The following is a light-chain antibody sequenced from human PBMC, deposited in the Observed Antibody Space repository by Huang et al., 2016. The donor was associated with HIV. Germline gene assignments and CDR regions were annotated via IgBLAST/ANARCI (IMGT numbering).Light chain of an antibody. CDR3: QQYGTSPPSLT. Sequence: EIVLTQSPGTLSLSPGGRATLACRASQSVSCTYLAWYQQKPGQAPRLLIYGTSLSATGIPDRFSGSGSATDFTLTISRLEPEDFAVYYCQQYGTSPPSLTFGGGTKVEIK. CDR2: GTS. V-gene: IGKV3-20*01. CDR1: QSVSCTY. J-gene: IGKJ4*01.